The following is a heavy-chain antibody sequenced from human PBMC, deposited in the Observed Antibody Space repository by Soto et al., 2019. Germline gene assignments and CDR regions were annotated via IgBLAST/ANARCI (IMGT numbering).Heavy chain of an antibody. D-gene: IGHD3-22*01. Sequence: GGSLRLSCAASGFTFSNAWMNWVRQAPGKGLEWVGRIKSKSDGETTDYAAPVKGRFTISRDDSKNTLYLQMNSLKAEDTAVYYCTTGLTYYYDSSGYYWAGGMDVWGQGITVTVSS. CDR2: IKSKSDGETT. V-gene: IGHV3-15*01. CDR3: TTGLTYYYDSSGYYWAGGMDV. J-gene: IGHJ6*02. CDR1: GFTFSNAW.